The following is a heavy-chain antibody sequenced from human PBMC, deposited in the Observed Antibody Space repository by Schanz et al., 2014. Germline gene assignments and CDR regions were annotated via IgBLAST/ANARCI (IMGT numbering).Heavy chain of an antibody. CDR1: GFTLTSHF. J-gene: IGHJ4*02. CDR2: VSPYSGDT. D-gene: IGHD1-1*01. CDR3: VRELSGGTFDY. Sequence: QVQLVQSATEVKKPGASVKVSCKASGFTLTSHFMHWLRQAPGQGLEWMGRVSPYSGDTNYAQMFQGRGTMTTDTSISTAYMELNSLRSDDTAVYYCVRELSGGTFDYWGQGALVTVSS. V-gene: IGHV1-2*06.